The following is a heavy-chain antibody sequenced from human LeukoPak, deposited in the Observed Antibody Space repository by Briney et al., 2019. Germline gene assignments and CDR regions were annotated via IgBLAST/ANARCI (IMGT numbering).Heavy chain of an antibody. CDR3: AARFRDGLDI. CDR1: GFPFSDSW. V-gene: IGHV3-74*01. Sequence: GGSLRLSCAGSGFPFSDSWVHWVRQAPGKGLVWVSRISSGGHHTNYADSVKGRFAISRDNTKNTLYLQMNGLRAEDTAVYYCAARFRDGLDIWGRGTMVTVSS. J-gene: IGHJ3*02. CDR2: ISSGGHHT.